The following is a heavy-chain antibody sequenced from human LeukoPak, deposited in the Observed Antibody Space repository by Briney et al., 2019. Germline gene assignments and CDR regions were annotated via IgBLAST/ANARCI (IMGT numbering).Heavy chain of an antibody. D-gene: IGHD3-16*02. CDR2: INHSGST. Sequence: SETLSLTXAVYGGSFSGYYWSWIRQPPGKGLEWIGEINHSGSTNYNPSLKSRVTISVDTSKNQFSLKLSSVTAADTAVYYCARVDYDYVWGSYRYKGLDYWGQGTLVTVSS. CDR1: GGSFSGYY. J-gene: IGHJ4*02. V-gene: IGHV4-34*01. CDR3: ARVDYDYVWGSYRYKGLDY.